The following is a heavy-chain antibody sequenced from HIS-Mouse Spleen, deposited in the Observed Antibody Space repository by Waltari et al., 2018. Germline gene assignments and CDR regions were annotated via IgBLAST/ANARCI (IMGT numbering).Heavy chain of an antibody. CDR2: IYYSGST. J-gene: IGHJ3*02. Sequence: QVQLQESGPGLVKPSETLSLTCTVSGGSFSSYYWSWIRQPPGKGLEWIGYIYYSGSTNYNPSLKSRVTISVDTSKNQFSLKLSSVTAADTAVYYCARYVVVPAAIPDAFDIWGQGTMVTVSS. CDR1: GGSFSSYY. D-gene: IGHD2-2*02. V-gene: IGHV4-59*01. CDR3: ARYVVVPAAIPDAFDI.